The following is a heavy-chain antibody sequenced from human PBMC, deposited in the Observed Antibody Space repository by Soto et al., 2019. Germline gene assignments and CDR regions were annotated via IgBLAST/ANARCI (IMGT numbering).Heavy chain of an antibody. J-gene: IGHJ4*02. CDR1: GGSISSYY. V-gene: IGHV4-59*08. CDR3: ARLEGYSSSWYGFDY. D-gene: IGHD6-13*01. Sequence: SETLSLTCTVSGGSISSYYWSWIRQPPGKGLEWIGYIYYSGSTNYNPSLKSRVTISVDTSKNQFSLKLSSVTAADTAVYYCARLEGYSSSWYGFDYWGQGTLVTVSS. CDR2: IYYSGST.